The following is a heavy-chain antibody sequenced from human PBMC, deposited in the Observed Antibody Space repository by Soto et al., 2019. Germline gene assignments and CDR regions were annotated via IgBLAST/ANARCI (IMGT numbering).Heavy chain of an antibody. Sequence: SLRLSCAASGFTVSSSQMTWVRQAPGKALEWVSLIFIGGTTQYAVSVKGRFTISRDDSKSIAYLQMNSLTTEDTAVYYCTAIVGTYRFVWFDSWGQGTLVTVS. CDR2: IFIGGTT. V-gene: IGHV3-53*01. J-gene: IGHJ5*01. CDR3: TAIVGTYRFVWFDS. D-gene: IGHD2-21*01. CDR1: GFTVSSSQ.